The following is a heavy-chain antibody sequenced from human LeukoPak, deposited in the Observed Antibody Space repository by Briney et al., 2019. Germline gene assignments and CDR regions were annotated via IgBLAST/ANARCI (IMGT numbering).Heavy chain of an antibody. D-gene: IGHD3-9*01. CDR1: GGSISSSSYY. V-gene: IGHV4-39*07. J-gene: IGHJ4*02. CDR3: ARSDYDILTGRYYFDY. CDR2: IYYSGST. Sequence: SETLSLTCTVSGGSISSSSYYWGWIRQPPGKGLEWIGSIYYSGSTYYNPSLKTRVTISVDTSKNHFSLNLFSVTAADTAVYYCARSDYDILTGRYYFDYWGQGTLVTVSS.